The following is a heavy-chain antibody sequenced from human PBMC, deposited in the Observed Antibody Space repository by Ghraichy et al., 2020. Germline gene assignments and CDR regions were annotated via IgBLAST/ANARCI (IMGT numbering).Heavy chain of an antibody. D-gene: IGHD2-2*01. Sequence: SETLSLTCTVSGGSISSYYWSWIRQPPGKGLEWIGYIYYSGSTNYNPSLKSRVTISVDTSKNQFSLKLISVTAADTAVYYCARTQLVYCSSTSCYVYYYYGMDVWGQGTTVTVSS. V-gene: IGHV4-59*01. CDR2: IYYSGST. CDR3: ARTQLVYCSSTSCYVYYYYGMDV. J-gene: IGHJ6*02. CDR1: GGSISSYY.